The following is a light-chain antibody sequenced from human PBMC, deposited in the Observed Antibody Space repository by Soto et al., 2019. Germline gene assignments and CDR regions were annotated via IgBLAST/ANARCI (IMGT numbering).Light chain of an antibody. CDR2: GAS. J-gene: IGKJ1*01. CDR1: QSVSSN. Sequence: EIVRRQSPANLSVSPGERATLSCRASQSVSSNLAWYQQKPGQAPRLLIYGASTRATGIPARFSGSGSGTEFTLTISSLQSEDFAVYYCQQYNKWPWTFGQGTKVDIK. V-gene: IGKV3-15*01. CDR3: QQYNKWPWT.